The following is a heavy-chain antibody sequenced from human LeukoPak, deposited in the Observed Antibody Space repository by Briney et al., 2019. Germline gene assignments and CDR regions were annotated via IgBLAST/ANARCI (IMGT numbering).Heavy chain of an antibody. J-gene: IGHJ4*02. CDR2: IFPSGGEI. D-gene: IGHD1-26*01. CDR3: ARDGVGSLPLDY. Sequence: GGSLRLSCAASGFTFSTFAMIWVRQPPGKGLEWVSSIFPSGGEIHYADSVRGRFTISRDNSKSTLSLQMNSLRAEDTAVYYCARDGVGSLPLDYWGQGTLVTVSS. V-gene: IGHV3-23*01. CDR1: GFTFSTFA.